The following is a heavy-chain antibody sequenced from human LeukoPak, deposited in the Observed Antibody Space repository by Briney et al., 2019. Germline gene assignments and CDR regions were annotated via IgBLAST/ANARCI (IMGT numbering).Heavy chain of an antibody. CDR1: GFTVSSNY. J-gene: IGHJ4*02. D-gene: IGHD3-22*01. CDR2: IYSGGST. Sequence: GGSLRLSCAASGFTVSSNYMSWVRQPPGKGLEWVSVIYSGGSTYYADSVKGRFTISRDNSKNTLYLQMNSLRAEDTAVYYCARGSVDSSSFDYWGQGTLVTVSS. V-gene: IGHV3-66*02. CDR3: ARGSVDSSSFDY.